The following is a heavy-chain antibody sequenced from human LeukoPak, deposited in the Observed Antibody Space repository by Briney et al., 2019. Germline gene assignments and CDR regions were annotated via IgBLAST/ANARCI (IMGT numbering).Heavy chain of an antibody. D-gene: IGHD3-22*01. J-gene: IGHJ4*02. CDR2: IYYSGST. V-gene: IGHV4-31*03. Sequence: PSETLSLTCTVSGGSISSGGYYWSWIRQHPGKGLKWIGYIYYSGSTYYNPSLKSRVTISVDTSKNQFSLKLSSVTAADTAVYYCARETLTYYYDSSYDYWGQGTLVTVSS. CDR3: ARETLTYYYDSSYDY. CDR1: GGSISSGGYY.